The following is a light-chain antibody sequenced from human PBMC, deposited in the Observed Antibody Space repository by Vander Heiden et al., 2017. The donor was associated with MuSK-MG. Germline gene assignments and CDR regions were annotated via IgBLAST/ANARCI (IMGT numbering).Light chain of an antibody. Sequence: CELTQSPSASVSPGQTASITCSGDKLGDKYACWYQQKPGQSPVLVIYQDSKRPSGIPEGFAGSHSGNTAALNISGTQARDEAEYYWQAWDSRTPVVFGGGTKLTVL. CDR1: KLGDKY. V-gene: IGLV3-1*01. CDR2: QDS. CDR3: QAWDSRTPVV. J-gene: IGLJ2*01.